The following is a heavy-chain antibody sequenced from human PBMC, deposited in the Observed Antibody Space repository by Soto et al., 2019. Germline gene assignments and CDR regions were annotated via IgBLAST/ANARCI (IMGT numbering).Heavy chain of an antibody. CDR2: FDPEDGET. J-gene: IGHJ4*02. CDR1: GYTLTELS. Sequence: ASVKVSCKVSGYTLTELSMDWVRQAPGKGLEWMGGFDPEDGETIYAQKFQGRVTMTEDTSTDTAYMELSSLRSEDTAVYYCARSVYYYDSSGYYFFDYWGQGTLVTVSS. V-gene: IGHV1-24*01. D-gene: IGHD3-22*01. CDR3: ARSVYYYDSSGYYFFDY.